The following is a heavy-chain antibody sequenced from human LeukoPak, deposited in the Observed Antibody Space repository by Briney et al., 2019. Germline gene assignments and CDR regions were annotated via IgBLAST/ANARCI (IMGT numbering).Heavy chain of an antibody. D-gene: IGHD6-13*01. CDR2: IYPGDSDT. Sequence: GESPKTSLKRSRYSFTSYWIGWGRPMPGTRLECMGIIYPGDSDTRYSPSFQGQVTISADKSISTAYLQWSSLKASDTAMYYCERTGIAAAGVDYWGQATLVTVPS. J-gene: IGHJ4*02. V-gene: IGHV5-51*01. CDR3: ERTGIAAAGVDY. CDR1: RYSFTSYW.